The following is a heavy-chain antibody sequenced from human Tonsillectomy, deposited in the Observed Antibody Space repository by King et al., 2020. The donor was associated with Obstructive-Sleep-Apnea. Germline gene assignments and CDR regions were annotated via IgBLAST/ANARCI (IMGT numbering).Heavy chain of an antibody. CDR3: ARGRGSGSSDY. D-gene: IGHD3-10*01. J-gene: IGHJ4*02. Sequence: VQLVESGGGLVQPGGSLRLSCVASGFTFSSYWMHLARQAPGKGLVWGSRIKSDGSSTSYVGPVKGRFTISRDNSKNTLYLQMNRLRAEDTAVYYCARGRGSGSSDYWGQGTLVTVSS. V-gene: IGHV3-74*01. CDR2: IKSDGSST. CDR1: GFTFSSYW.